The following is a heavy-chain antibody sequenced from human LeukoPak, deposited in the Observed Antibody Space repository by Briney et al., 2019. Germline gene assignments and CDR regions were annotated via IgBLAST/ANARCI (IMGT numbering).Heavy chain of an antibody. J-gene: IGHJ4*02. CDR3: ARGTRGTYSY. V-gene: IGHV4-59*08. D-gene: IGHD1-26*01. CDR2: IYHTGST. CDR1: GGSISSDH. Sequence: SETLSHTCTVSGGSISSDHWSWIRQPPGKGLEWIGYIYHTGSTNYNPSLKSRVTILVDTSKNQFSLKLSSVTAADTALYYCARGTRGTYSYWGQGTLVTVSS.